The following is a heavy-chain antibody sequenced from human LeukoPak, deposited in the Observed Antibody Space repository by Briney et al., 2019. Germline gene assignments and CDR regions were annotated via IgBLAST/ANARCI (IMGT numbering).Heavy chain of an antibody. J-gene: IGHJ3*02. CDR1: GGSISSYC. Sequence: PSETLSLTCTVSGGSISSYCWSWIRQPPGKGLEWIGYIYYSGSTNYNPSLKSRVTISVDTSKNQFSLKLSSVTAADTAVYYCATQVATRAPGAFDIWGQGTMVTVSS. V-gene: IGHV4-59*08. CDR3: ATQVATRAPGAFDI. D-gene: IGHD5-12*01. CDR2: IYYSGST.